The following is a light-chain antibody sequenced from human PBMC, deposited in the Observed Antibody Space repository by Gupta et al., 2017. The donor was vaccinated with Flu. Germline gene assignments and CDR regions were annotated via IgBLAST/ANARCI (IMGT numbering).Light chain of an antibody. Sequence: QSTLTQPPSASETPGQRVTISCSGTTSSIGSNAVNWYQHLPGTAPKLLVYNDNQRPSGVPDRFSGSKSGTSASLAISGLQSEDEACYYCAAWDDSLNAYVFGSGTKVTAL. J-gene: IGLJ1*01. CDR2: NDN. V-gene: IGLV1-44*01. CDR1: TSSIGSNA. CDR3: AAWDDSLNAYV.